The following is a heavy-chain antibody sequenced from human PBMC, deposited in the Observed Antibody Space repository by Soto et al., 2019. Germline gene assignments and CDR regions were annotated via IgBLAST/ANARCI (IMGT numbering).Heavy chain of an antibody. V-gene: IGHV3-21*01. Sequence: LRLSCAASGFIFTGYNMNWVRQAPGKGLEWVSSISSGSSYIYYADSVKGRFTISRDNAKNSLYLQMNTLRAEDTALYYCARRRAAAGTLTFDYWGQGTRVTVSS. CDR3: ARRRAAAGTLTFDY. CDR2: ISSGSSYI. CDR1: GFIFTGYN. D-gene: IGHD6-13*01. J-gene: IGHJ4*02.